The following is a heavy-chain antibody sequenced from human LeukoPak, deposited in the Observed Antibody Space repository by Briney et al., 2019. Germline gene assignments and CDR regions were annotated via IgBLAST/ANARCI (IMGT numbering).Heavy chain of an antibody. V-gene: IGHV4-39*07. D-gene: IGHD4-11*01. CDR1: GGSISSSSYY. CDR2: IYYSGST. Sequence: SETLSLTCTVSGGSISSSSYYWGCIRQPPGKGLECIGSIYYSGSTYYNPSLKSRVTISVDTSKNQFSLKLSSVTAADTAVYYCARGRSSFRGLQYFDYWGQGTLVTVSS. J-gene: IGHJ4*02. CDR3: ARGRSSFRGLQYFDY.